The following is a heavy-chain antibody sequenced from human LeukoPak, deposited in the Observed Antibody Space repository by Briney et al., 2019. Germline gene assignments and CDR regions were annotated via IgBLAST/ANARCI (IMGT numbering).Heavy chain of an antibody. D-gene: IGHD4-17*01. J-gene: IGHJ4*02. Sequence: ASVKVSCKASGYTFTDYYIHWVRQAPGQGLEWMGWINPNSGGTNYAQNFQGRVTMTRDTSVRTVYMEVSSLRSEDTAVYYCARANNYGVENTIDYWGQGTLVTVSS. CDR3: ARANNYGVENTIDY. CDR2: INPNSGGT. V-gene: IGHV1-2*02. CDR1: GYTFTDYY.